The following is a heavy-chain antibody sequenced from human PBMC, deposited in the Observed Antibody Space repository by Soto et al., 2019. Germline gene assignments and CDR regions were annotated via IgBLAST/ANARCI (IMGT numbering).Heavy chain of an antibody. Sequence: QVQMVESGGGVVQPGRSLRLSCAASGFSFSNYVMQWVRQAPGKGLEWVALILYDGSNTYYSDSVKGRFTISRDNSKNTLYLQMNSLRVEDTAVYYCAGGYTYGDYWGQGALVTVSS. V-gene: IGHV3-30*03. J-gene: IGHJ4*02. CDR1: GFSFSNYV. CDR3: AGGYTYGDY. D-gene: IGHD5-18*01. CDR2: ILYDGSNT.